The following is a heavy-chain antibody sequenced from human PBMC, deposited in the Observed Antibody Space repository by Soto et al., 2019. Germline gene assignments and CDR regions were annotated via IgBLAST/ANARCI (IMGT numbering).Heavy chain of an antibody. CDR1: GFSFNNNA. V-gene: IGHV3-23*01. D-gene: IGHD2-2*01. Sequence: EVQLLESGGGLVQPGGSLRLSCEASGFSFNNNAMNWVRQPPGQGLEWVSTISDSGSTYYADSVKGRFTISRDNSKNTLYLQMKSLRAEDTAVYFCAKDVGGHYCTPTSCLYFFHSWGRGTLVTVSS. J-gene: IGHJ4*02. CDR2: ISDSGST. CDR3: AKDVGGHYCTPTSCLYFFHS.